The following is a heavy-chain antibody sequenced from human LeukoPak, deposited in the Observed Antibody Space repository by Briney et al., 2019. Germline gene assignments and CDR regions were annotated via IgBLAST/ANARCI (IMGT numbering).Heavy chain of an antibody. CDR2: INAYNGST. CDR3: ARGVIEYFDY. Sequence: EASVKVSCKASGYTFTSYCISWVRQAPGQGFEWMGWINAYNGSTNYAQKLQGRVTMTTDTSTSTAYMELRRLRSDDTAVYYCARGVIEYFDYWGQGTMVTVSS. V-gene: IGHV1-18*04. D-gene: IGHD3-16*02. CDR1: GYTFTSYC. J-gene: IGHJ4*02.